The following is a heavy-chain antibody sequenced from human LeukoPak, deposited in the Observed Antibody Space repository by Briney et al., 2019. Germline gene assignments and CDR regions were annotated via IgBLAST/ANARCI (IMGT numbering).Heavy chain of an antibody. V-gene: IGHV4-31*03. D-gene: IGHD2-2*02. CDR3: ARVRGGYCSSTSCYMRAYYFDY. Sequence: SETLSITCTVSGGSISSGGYYWSWIRQHPGKGLEWIGYIYYSGSTYYNPSLKSRVTISVDTSKNQFSLKLSSVTAADTAVYYCARVRGGYCSSTSCYMRAYYFDYWGQGTLVTVSS. J-gene: IGHJ4*02. CDR1: GGSISSGGYY. CDR2: IYYSGST.